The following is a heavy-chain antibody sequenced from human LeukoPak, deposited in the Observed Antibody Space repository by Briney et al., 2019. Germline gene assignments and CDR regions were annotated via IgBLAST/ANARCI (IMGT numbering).Heavy chain of an antibody. J-gene: IGHJ4*02. D-gene: IGHD5-12*01. CDR1: GGSFSGYY. V-gene: IGHV4-59*08. CDR3: ARLGYGGIDY. CDR2: IYYSGST. Sequence: SETLSLTCAVYGGSFSGYYWSWIRQPPGKGLEWIGYIYYSGSTNYNPSLKSRVTISVDTSKNQFSLKLSSVTAADTAVYYCARLGYGGIDYWGQGTLVTVSS.